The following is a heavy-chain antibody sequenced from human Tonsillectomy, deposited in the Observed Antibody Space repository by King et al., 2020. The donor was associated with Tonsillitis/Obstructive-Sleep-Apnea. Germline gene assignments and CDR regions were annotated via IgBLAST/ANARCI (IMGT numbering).Heavy chain of an antibody. J-gene: IGHJ4*02. Sequence: TLKESGPTLVKPTQTLTLTCTFSGFSLSTSGVGVGWIRQPPGKALEWLALIYWDDDKRYSPSLKSRLTITKDTSKNQVVLSMTNMDPVDTATNFCARRPCDTTCYHTFDYWGQGTLVTVSS. V-gene: IGHV2-5*02. CDR1: GFSLSTSGVG. CDR2: IYWDDDK. D-gene: IGHD2-2*01. CDR3: ARRPCDTTCYHTFDY.